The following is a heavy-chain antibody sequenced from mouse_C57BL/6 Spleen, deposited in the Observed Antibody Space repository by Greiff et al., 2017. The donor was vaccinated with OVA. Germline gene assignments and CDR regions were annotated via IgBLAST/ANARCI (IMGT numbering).Heavy chain of an antibody. CDR3: AREEGRITTGVATRDYAMYY. D-gene: IGHD1-1*01. V-gene: IGHV1-81*01. Sequence: QVQLQQSGAELARPGASVKLSCKASGYTFTSYGISWVKQRTGQGLEWIGEIYPRSGNTYYNEKFKGKATMTADKSSSTAYMELCSLTSEDSAVYFCAREEGRITTGVATRDYAMYYWGQGTSVTVSS. CDR1: GYTFTSYG. CDR2: IYPRSGNT. J-gene: IGHJ4*01.